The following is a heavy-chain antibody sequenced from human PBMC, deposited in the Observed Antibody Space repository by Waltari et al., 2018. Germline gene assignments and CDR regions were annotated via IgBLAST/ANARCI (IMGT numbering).Heavy chain of an antibody. CDR2: TVVGSGNT. D-gene: IGHD2-15*01. CDR3: AAVDIVVDNWFDP. J-gene: IGHJ5*02. Sequence: QMQLVQSGPEVKKPGTSVKVSCKASGFTFTSSAVQWVRQARGQRLEWIGWTVVGSGNTNYAQKFQERVTITRDMSTSTAYMELSSLRSEDTAVYYCAAVDIVVDNWFDPWGQGTLVIVSS. CDR1: GFTFTSSA. V-gene: IGHV1-58*01.